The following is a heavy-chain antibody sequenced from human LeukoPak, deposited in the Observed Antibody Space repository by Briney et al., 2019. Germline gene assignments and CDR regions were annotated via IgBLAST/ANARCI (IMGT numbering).Heavy chain of an antibody. Sequence: ASVKVSCKASGYTFTGYGITRVRQAPGQGLEWMGWISVYNGNTNYAPKLQGRVTMTTDTSTSTAYMELRSLRSDDTAVYYCARERLTYYYDSSGYSDWGQGTLVTVSS. CDR3: ARERLTYYYDSSGYSD. CDR2: ISVYNGNT. J-gene: IGHJ4*02. V-gene: IGHV1-18*01. CDR1: GYTFTGYG. D-gene: IGHD3-22*01.